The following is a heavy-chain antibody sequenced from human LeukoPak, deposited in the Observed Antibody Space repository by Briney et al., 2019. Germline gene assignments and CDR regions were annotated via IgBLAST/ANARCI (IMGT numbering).Heavy chain of an antibody. V-gene: IGHV3-74*01. CDR3: ANLRGDYYYYMDV. J-gene: IGHJ6*03. Sequence: PGGSLRLSCAASGFTFSSYWMHWVRQAPGKGLVWVSRINSDGSSTSYADSVKGRFTISRDNSKNTLYLQMNSLRAEDTAVYYCANLRGDYYYYMDVWGKGTTVTVSS. CDR2: INSDGSST. D-gene: IGHD1-14*01. CDR1: GFTFSSYW.